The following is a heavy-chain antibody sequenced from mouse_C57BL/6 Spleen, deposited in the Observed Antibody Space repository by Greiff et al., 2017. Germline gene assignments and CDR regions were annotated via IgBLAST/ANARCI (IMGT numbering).Heavy chain of an antibody. J-gene: IGHJ2*01. CDR3: ARIEDLYYFDY. V-gene: IGHV1-80*01. CDR1: GYAFSSYW. Sequence: QVQLQQSGAELVKPGASVKISCKASGYAFSSYWMNWVKHRPGKGLEWIGQIYPGDGDTNYNGKFKGKATLTADKSSSTAYMQLSSLTSEDSAVYFCARIEDLYYFDYWGQGTTLTVSS. CDR2: IYPGDGDT.